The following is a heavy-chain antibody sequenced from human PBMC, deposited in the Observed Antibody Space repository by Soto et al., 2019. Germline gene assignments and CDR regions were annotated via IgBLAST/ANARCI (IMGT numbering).Heavy chain of an antibody. J-gene: IGHJ4*02. CDR2: FYYSETT. V-gene: IGHV4-61*01. Sequence: QVQLQESGPGLVKPSETLSLSCTVCGGSVSSGSYYWSWIRQPPGKGLEWIGYFYYSETTNYNPSLKSRVTISVDTSKNQFSLKLSSVTAADTAVYYCARRDYYGSGSYDYWGQGTLVTVSS. CDR1: GGSVSSGSYY. D-gene: IGHD3-10*01. CDR3: ARRDYYGSGSYDY.